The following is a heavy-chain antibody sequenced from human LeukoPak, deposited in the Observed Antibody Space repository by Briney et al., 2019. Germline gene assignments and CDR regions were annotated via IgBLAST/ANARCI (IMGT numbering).Heavy chain of an antibody. Sequence: SETLSLTCAVSGGSISGYYWSWIRQPPGRGLEWIGFIHYSRTTNYNPSLKSRVTMSVDTSKNQFSLKLSSVTAADTAVYYCARGWVDSYGSEGMDVWGQGTTVTVSS. D-gene: IGHD5-18*01. CDR2: IHYSRTT. CDR3: ARGWVDSYGSEGMDV. CDR1: GGSISGYY. J-gene: IGHJ6*02. V-gene: IGHV4-59*12.